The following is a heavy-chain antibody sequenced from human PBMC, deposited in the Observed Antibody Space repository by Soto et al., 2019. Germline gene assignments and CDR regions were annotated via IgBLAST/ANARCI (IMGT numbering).Heavy chain of an antibody. CDR3: ARGYYYDSSGYRVGPHDAFDI. V-gene: IGHV1-69*01. J-gene: IGHJ3*02. CDR1: GGTFSSYA. D-gene: IGHD3-22*01. Sequence: QVQLVQSGAEVKKPGSSVKVSCKASGGTFSSYAISWVRQAPGQGLEWMGGIIPIFGTANYAQKFQGRVTITADESTSTAYMELSSLRSEDTAVYYCARGYYYDSSGYRVGPHDAFDIWGQGTMVTVSS. CDR2: IIPIFGTA.